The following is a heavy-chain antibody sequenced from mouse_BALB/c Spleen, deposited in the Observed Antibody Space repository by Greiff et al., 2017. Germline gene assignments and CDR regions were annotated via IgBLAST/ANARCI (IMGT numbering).Heavy chain of an antibody. CDR1: VFSLTSYG. J-gene: IGHJ2*01. CDR3: ARDGDGYDEYYFDY. D-gene: IGHD2-2*01. V-gene: IGHV2-9*02. Sequence: VNVVESGPGLVAPSQSLSITCTVSVFSLTSYGVHWVRQPPGKGLEWLGVIWAGGSTNYNSALMSRLSISKDNSKSQVFLKMNSLQTDDTAMYYCARDGDGYDEYYFDYWGQGTTLTVSS. CDR2: IWAGGST.